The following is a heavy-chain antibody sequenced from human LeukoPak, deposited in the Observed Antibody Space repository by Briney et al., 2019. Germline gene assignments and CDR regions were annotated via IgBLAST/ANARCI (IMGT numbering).Heavy chain of an antibody. CDR3: ARTGYSSGWYTDD. CDR2: ISYDGSNK. V-gene: IGHV3-30*03. J-gene: IGHJ4*02. D-gene: IGHD6-19*01. Sequence: GGSLRLSCAASGFTFSSYGMHWVRQAPGKGLEWVAVISYDGSNKYYADSVKGRFTISRDNSKNTLYLQMNSLRAEDTAVYYCARTGYSSGWYTDDWGQGTLVTVSS. CDR1: GFTFSSYG.